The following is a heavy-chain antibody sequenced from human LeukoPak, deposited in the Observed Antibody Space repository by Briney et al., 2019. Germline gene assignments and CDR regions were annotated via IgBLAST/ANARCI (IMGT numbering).Heavy chain of an antibody. Sequence: GGSLRLSCPASGFTFSSHNMNWVRQAPGKGLEWVSYISSSSSTIYYADSVKDRFTISRDNAKNSLYLQMNSLRAEDTAVYYCARGAYYYEDWGQGTLVTVSS. D-gene: IGHD3-22*01. CDR1: GFTFSSHN. CDR3: ARGAYYYED. J-gene: IGHJ4*02. CDR2: ISSSSSTI. V-gene: IGHV3-48*01.